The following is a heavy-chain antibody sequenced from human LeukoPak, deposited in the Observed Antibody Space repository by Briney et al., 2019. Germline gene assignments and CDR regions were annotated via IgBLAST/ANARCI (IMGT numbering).Heavy chain of an antibody. CDR3: AKGGTTVVDY. D-gene: IGHD4-23*01. V-gene: IGHV3-74*01. J-gene: IGHJ4*02. Sequence: PGGSLRLSCAASGLTISNYWMHWVRQAPGKGLLWVARINSDGSGTTYADSVKGRVIISRDNAKNTLYLQMNSLRDEDTAVYYCAKGGTTVVDYWGQGTLVTVSS. CDR2: INSDGSGT. CDR1: GLTISNYW.